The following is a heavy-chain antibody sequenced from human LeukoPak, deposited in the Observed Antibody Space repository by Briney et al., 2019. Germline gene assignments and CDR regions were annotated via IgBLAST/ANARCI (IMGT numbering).Heavy chain of an antibody. J-gene: IGHJ4*02. CDR3: ARANNLNYDFWSGYYY. Sequence: GASVKVSCKASGYTFTSYGISWVRQAPGQGLGWMGWISAYSGNTNYAQKLQGRVTMTTDTSTSTAYMELRSLRSDDTAVYYCARANNLNYDFWSGYYYWGQGTLVTVSS. V-gene: IGHV1-18*01. D-gene: IGHD3-3*01. CDR2: ISAYSGNT. CDR1: GYTFTSYG.